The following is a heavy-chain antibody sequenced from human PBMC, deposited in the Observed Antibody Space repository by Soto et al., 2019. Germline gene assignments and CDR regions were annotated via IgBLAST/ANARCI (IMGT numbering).Heavy chain of an antibody. D-gene: IGHD2-15*01. Sequence: QVQLVQSGAEVKKPGASVKVSCKASGYTFTGYYMHWVRQAPGQGLEWMGWINPNSGGTNYAQKFQGWVTMTRDTSISPASTELSRLRSDDTAVYYCASLGGERGYCSGGSCPFDYWGQGTLVTVSS. V-gene: IGHV1-2*04. CDR2: INPNSGGT. J-gene: IGHJ4*02. CDR1: GYTFTGYY. CDR3: ASLGGERGYCSGGSCPFDY.